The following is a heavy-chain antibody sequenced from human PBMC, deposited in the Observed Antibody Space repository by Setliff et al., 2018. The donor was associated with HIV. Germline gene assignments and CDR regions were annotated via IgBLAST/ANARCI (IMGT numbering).Heavy chain of an antibody. D-gene: IGHD2-2*02. CDR3: ARVFPPIRGAPFGTPPGAFDI. Sequence: PSETLSLTCTVSGGSISSKDHYWGWIWQSPGKGLEWIATIYFRGSAYYNPSLRSRVTISVDTSKNHISLRLNSVTAADTAVYYCARVFPPIRGAPFGTPPGAFDIWGQGTKVTVSS. V-gene: IGHV4-39*02. CDR1: GGSISSKDHY. CDR2: IYFRGSA. J-gene: IGHJ3*02.